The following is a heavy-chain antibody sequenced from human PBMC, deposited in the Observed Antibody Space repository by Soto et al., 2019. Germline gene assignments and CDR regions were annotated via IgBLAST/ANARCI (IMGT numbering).Heavy chain of an antibody. CDR1: DGSLSDEF. D-gene: IGHD2-21*01. Sequence: PSGTLSLTCVVSDGSLSDEFWSWIRQPPGMALEWIGEINHLGSINYNPSLKSRVTMSVDTSKNQFSLTLNSVTAADTATYYCARGGISHWAYFYYMDVWDRGTTVTVSS. CDR3: ARGGISHWAYFYYMDV. V-gene: IGHV4-34*01. CDR2: INHLGSI. J-gene: IGHJ6*03.